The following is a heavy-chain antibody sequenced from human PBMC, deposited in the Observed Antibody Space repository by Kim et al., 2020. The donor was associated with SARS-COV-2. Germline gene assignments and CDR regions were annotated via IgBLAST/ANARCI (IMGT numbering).Heavy chain of an antibody. D-gene: IGHD3-22*01. V-gene: IGHV3-11*03. CDR2: ISSSSSYT. Sequence: GGSLRLSCAASGFTFSDYYMSWIRQAPGKGLEWVSYISSSSSYTNYADSVKGRFIISRDNAKNSLYLQMNSPRAEDTAVYYCARGYYDSSGYTTFDYWGQGTLVTVSS. CDR1: GFTFSDYY. J-gene: IGHJ4*02. CDR3: ARGYYDSSGYTTFDY.